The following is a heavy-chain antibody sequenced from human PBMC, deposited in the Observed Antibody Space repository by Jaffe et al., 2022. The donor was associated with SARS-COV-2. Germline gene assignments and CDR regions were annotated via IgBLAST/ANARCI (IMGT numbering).Heavy chain of an antibody. D-gene: IGHD7-27*01. V-gene: IGHV3-49*05. CDR3: TLPLADWGSYYFDY. Sequence: EVQLVESGGGLVKPGRSLRLSCTASGFTFGDYAMSWFRQAPGKGLEWVGFIRSKAYGGTTEYAASVKGRFTISRDDSKSIAYLQMNSLKTEDTAVYYCTLPLADWGSYYFDYWGQGTLVTVSS. J-gene: IGHJ4*02. CDR2: IRSKAYGGTT. CDR1: GFTFGDYA.